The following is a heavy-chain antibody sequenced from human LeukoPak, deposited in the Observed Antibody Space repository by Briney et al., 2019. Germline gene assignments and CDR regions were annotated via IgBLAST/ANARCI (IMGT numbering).Heavy chain of an antibody. CDR1: GFTFSSYA. CDR2: ISGSGGST. V-gene: IGHV3-23*01. D-gene: IGHD3-22*01. Sequence: GGSLRLSCAASGFTFSSYAMSWVRQAPGKGLEWVSAISGSGGSTYYADSVKGRFTISRDNSKNTLYLQMNSLRAEDTAVYYCAKTLYYYDSSGYYPGSDDAFDIWGQGTMVTVSS. CDR3: AKTLYYYDSSGYYPGSDDAFDI. J-gene: IGHJ3*02.